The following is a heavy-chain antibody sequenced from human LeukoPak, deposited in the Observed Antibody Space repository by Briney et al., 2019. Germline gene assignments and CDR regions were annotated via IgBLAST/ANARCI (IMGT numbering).Heavy chain of an antibody. V-gene: IGHV1-2*02. J-gene: IGHJ5*02. CDR3: ARDNRAYCSSTSCQNWFDP. Sequence: ASVKVSCKVSGYTFTGYYMHWVRQAPGKGLEWMGWINPNSGGTNYAQKFQGRVTMTRDTSISTAYMELSRLRSDDTAVYYCARDNRAYCSSTSCQNWFDPWGQGTLVTVSS. CDR1: GYTFTGYY. CDR2: INPNSGGT. D-gene: IGHD2-2*01.